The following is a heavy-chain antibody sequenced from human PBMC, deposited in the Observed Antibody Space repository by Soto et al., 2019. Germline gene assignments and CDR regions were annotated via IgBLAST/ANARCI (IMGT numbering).Heavy chain of an antibody. CDR2: IIPIFGTA. V-gene: IGHV1-69*01. J-gene: IGHJ6*02. Sequence: QVQLVQSGAEVKKPGSSVKVSCKASGGTFSSYAISWVRQAPGQGLEWMGGIIPIFGTANYAQKFQGRVTITADESTSTAYMELSSLRSEDTAVYYCARDEDYGGDRPTYNYGMDVCGQGTTVTVSS. D-gene: IGHD4-17*01. CDR3: ARDEDYGGDRPTYNYGMDV. CDR1: GGTFSSYA.